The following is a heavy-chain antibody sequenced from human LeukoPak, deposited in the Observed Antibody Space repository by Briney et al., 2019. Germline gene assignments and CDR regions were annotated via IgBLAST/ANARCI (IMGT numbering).Heavy chain of an antibody. Sequence: GALRLSCAASGFTFSSYWMSWVRQAPGKGLEWVANIKQDGSEKYYVDSVKGRFTISRDNAKNSLYLQMNSLRAEDTAVYYCARVSIGGSYYLGNDAFDIWGQGTMVTVSS. D-gene: IGHD1-26*01. V-gene: IGHV3-7*01. CDR1: GFTFSSYW. CDR2: IKQDGSEK. CDR3: ARVSIGGSYYLGNDAFDI. J-gene: IGHJ3*02.